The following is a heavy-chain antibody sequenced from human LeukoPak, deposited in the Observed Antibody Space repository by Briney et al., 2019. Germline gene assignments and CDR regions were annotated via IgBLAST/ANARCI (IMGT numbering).Heavy chain of an antibody. D-gene: IGHD5-12*01. CDR2: IYYSGST. CDR3: RLQLNYDY. Sequence: PSETLSLTCTVSGGSISGSSYYLGWIRQTPGKGLEWIGTIYYSGSTYYSPSLKSRVTISVDTSKSRFSLKLSSVTAADTAVYYCRLQLNYDYWGQGILVTVSS. V-gene: IGHV4-39*01. CDR1: GGSISGSSYY. J-gene: IGHJ4*02.